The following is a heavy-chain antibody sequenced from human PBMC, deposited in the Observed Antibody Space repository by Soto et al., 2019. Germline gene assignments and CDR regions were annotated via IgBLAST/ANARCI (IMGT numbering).Heavy chain of an antibody. CDR1: GFSLSNSGVG. J-gene: IGHJ4*02. Sequence: QITLKESGPSPVKPTQTLTVTCTFSGFSLSNSGVGVAWIRQPPGKALEWLALIYGDNDKRYSLALKIRLTITKATSKNQPLLTMTNMAPVHTPTYSCAHCTLHAYGDYAPGTSHVFDSWGQGTLVTVSS. V-gene: IGHV2-5*02. D-gene: IGHD4-17*01. CDR3: AHCTLHAYGDYAPGTSHVFDS. CDR2: IYGDNDK.